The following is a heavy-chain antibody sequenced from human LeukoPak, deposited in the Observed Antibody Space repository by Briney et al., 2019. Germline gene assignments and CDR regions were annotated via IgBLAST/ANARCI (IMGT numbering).Heavy chain of an antibody. J-gene: IGHJ4*02. D-gene: IGHD3-3*01. CDR2: INHSGST. CDR3: ARRGRYDFWSGSKTNFDY. V-gene: IGHV4-34*01. Sequence: KPSETLSLTCAVYGGSFSGYYWSWIRQPPGKGLEWIGEINHSGSTNYNPSLRSRVTISVDTSKNQSSLKLSSVTAADTAVYYCARRGRYDFWSGSKTNFDYWGQGTLVTVSS. CDR1: GGSFSGYY.